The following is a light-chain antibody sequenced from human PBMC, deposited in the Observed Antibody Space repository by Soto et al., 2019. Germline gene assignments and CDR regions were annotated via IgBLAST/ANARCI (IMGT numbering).Light chain of an antibody. V-gene: IGLV1-40*01. CDR1: SSNIGAGYD. CDR2: GNS. J-gene: IGLJ1*01. Sequence: QSVLTKPPSVSGAPGQRVTISCTGSSSNIGAGYDVHWYQQLPGTAPKLLIYGNSNRPSGVPDRFSGSKSGTSASLPITGLHAEDEADYYCQYYDSSLSAPVFGTGTKVTVL. CDR3: QYYDSSLSAPV.